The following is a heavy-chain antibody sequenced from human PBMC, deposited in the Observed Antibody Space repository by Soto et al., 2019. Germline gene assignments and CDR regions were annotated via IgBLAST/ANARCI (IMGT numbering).Heavy chain of an antibody. CDR3: ARVIVVVPAAIFYYYGMDV. Sequence: QVQLVQSGAEVQKPGSSVKVSCKASGGTFSSYAISWVRQAPGQGLEWMGGIIPIFGTANYAQKFQGRVTITADESTSTAYMELSSLRSEDTAVYYCARVIVVVPAAIFYYYGMDVWGQGTTVTVSS. CDR1: GGTFSSYA. D-gene: IGHD2-2*02. CDR2: IIPIFGTA. V-gene: IGHV1-69*01. J-gene: IGHJ6*02.